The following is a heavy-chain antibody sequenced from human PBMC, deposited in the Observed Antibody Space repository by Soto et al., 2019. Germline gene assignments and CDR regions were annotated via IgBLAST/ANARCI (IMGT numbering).Heavy chain of an antibody. CDR3: ARIESIARNWFDP. V-gene: IGHV5-10-1*01. CDR1: GFSYTNYW. Sequence: PGESLKISCKGSGFSYTNYWISCMRQMPGKGLECMGNIDPVDSYANYSPSFQGHVTFSVDTSISTAYLQWSSLKASDTAMYFCARIESIARNWFDPWGQGTLVTVSS. J-gene: IGHJ5*02. CDR2: IDPVDSYA. D-gene: IGHD6-13*01.